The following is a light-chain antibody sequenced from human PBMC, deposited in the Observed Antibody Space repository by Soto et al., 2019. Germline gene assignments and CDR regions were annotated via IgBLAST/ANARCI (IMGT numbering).Light chain of an antibody. CDR1: QSISDT. Sequence: EIVLTQSPSTLSVSPWLVATLSGMSSQSISDTLAWYQQKPGQTPRLLIYDASTRATGVPVRFSGSGSGTEFTLTINSLQSEDFAVYYCQRYNNWPLTFGGGTKV. V-gene: IGKV3-15*01. CDR2: DAS. CDR3: QRYNNWPLT. J-gene: IGKJ4*01.